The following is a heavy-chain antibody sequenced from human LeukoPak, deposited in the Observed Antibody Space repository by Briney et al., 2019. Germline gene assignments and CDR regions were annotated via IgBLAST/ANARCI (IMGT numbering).Heavy chain of an antibody. CDR2: IIDNGRKT. Sequence: ESGGSLRLSCAASGFSFSDYYMGWIRQAPGKGLEWLSYIIDNGRKTYYADSVKGRFTISRDNSKNTLYLQMNSLRAEDTAVYYCARRAGDYSHPYDYWGQGTLVTVSS. D-gene: IGHD3-22*01. J-gene: IGHJ4*02. CDR3: ARRAGDYSHPYDY. CDR1: GFSFSDYY. V-gene: IGHV3-11*01.